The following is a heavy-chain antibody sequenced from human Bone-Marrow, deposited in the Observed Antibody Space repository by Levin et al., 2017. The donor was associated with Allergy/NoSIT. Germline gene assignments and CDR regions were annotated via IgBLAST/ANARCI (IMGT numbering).Heavy chain of an antibody. CDR1: RFSLSTSGVG. Sequence: QTLSLTCTFSRFSLSTSGVGVGWIRQPPGRALEWLAVIYWDDDKRYSPSLKSRLTITKDTSKNQVVLTVTNMDPVDTATYYCAHKNSRYYFGYWGQGTLVTVSS. V-gene: IGHV2-5*02. D-gene: IGHD3-9*01. CDR2: IYWDDDK. J-gene: IGHJ4*02. CDR3: AHKNSRYYFGY.